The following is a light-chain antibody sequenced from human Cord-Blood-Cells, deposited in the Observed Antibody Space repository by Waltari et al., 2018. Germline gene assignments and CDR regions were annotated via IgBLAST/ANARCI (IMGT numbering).Light chain of an antibody. CDR2: GAS. J-gene: IGKJ2*01. V-gene: IGKV3-20*01. Sequence: IVLTQSPGTLSSSPGERATLSCRASQSVSSSSLAWYQQKPGQAPRLLIDGASSRATGIPDRFSGSGSGTDFTLTISRLEPEDFAVYYCQQYGSSPYTFGQGTKLEIK. CDR3: QQYGSSPYT. CDR1: QSVSSSS.